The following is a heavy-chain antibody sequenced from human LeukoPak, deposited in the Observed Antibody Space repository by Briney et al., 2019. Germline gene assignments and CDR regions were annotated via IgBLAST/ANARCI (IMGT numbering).Heavy chain of an antibody. V-gene: IGHV3-53*05. CDR3: AKDVSSILNWFDP. CDR1: GFSVSSTY. J-gene: IGHJ5*02. D-gene: IGHD6-6*01. CDR2: LYSGGYA. Sequence: GGSLRLSCEAPGFSVSSTYMTWVRQAPGKGLEWVSVLYSGGYANYTDSVKGRFTISRDNSKNTLYLQMNSLRAEDTAVYYCAKDVSSILNWFDPWGQGTLVTVSS.